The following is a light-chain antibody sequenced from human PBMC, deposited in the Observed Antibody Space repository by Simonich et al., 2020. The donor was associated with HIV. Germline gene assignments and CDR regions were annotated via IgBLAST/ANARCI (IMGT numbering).Light chain of an antibody. CDR2: DAY. J-gene: IGKJ4*01. Sequence: AIQLTQSPSSLSASVGDRVTITCRASHGISSALAWYQQKPGKAPKLLIYDAYTLETVVTSRFSGSGSGTDVTFTISSLQPEDFATYYCQQFHNLPLTFGGGTKVGIK. CDR1: HGISSA. CDR3: QQFHNLPLT. V-gene: IGKV1D-13*01.